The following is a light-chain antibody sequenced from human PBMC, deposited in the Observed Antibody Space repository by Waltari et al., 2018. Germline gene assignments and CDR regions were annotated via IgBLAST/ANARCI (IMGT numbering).Light chain of an antibody. CDR2: GAF. J-gene: IGKJ1*01. CDR1: QRVGNN. Sequence: DIVMTQSPGTLSVSPRERATLSCRASQRVGNNLAWYQQKLGQAPRLLIFGAFTRATDIPARFSGSGSGTEFTLTISGVQSEDFAVYYCQQYNFWPRTFGQGTKVEI. CDR3: QQYNFWPRT. V-gene: IGKV3-15*01.